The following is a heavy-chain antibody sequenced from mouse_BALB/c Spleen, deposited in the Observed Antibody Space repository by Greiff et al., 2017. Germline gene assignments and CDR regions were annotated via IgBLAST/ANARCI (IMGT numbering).Heavy chain of an antibody. CDR3: ARSRNYDYDDWFAY. D-gene: IGHD2-4*01. Sequence: EVQLQQSGPELVKPGASVKISCKASGYTFTDYNMHWVKQSHGKSLEWIGYIYPYNGGTGYNQKFKSKATLTVDNSSSTAYMELRSLTSEDSAVYYCARSRNYDYDDWFAYWGQGTLVTVSA. V-gene: IGHV1S29*02. CDR1: GYTFTDYN. J-gene: IGHJ3*01. CDR2: IYPYNGGT.